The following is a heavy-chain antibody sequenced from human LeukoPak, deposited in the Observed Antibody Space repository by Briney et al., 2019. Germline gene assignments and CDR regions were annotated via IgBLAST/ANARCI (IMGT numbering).Heavy chain of an antibody. V-gene: IGHV3-30*18. CDR3: AKADENYYHYYYLDV. J-gene: IGHJ6*03. Sequence: GGSLRLSCAASGFTFSSHWMSWVRQAPGKGLEWLAVISSDGSLKYYADCAKGRFTLSRDNSQNTLYLQMNSLRSEDTAVYYCAKADENYYHYYYLDVWGKGTTVTVSS. CDR1: GFTFSSHW. CDR2: ISSDGSLK.